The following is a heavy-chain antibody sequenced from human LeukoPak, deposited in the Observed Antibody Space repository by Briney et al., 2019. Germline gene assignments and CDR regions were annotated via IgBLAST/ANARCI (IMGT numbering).Heavy chain of an antibody. Sequence: ASVKVSCKASGYTFTGYYMHWVRQAPGQGLEWMGWINPNSGGANYAQKFQGRVTMTRDTSISTAYMELSRLRSDDTAVYYCARATTLNWALAAFDIWGQGTMVTVSS. J-gene: IGHJ3*02. D-gene: IGHD1-1*01. V-gene: IGHV1-2*02. CDR1: GYTFTGYY. CDR3: ARATTLNWALAAFDI. CDR2: INPNSGGA.